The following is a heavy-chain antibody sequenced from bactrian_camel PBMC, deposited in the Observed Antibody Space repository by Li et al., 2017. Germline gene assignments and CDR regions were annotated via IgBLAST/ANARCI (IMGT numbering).Heavy chain of an antibody. CDR2: ISSGGSST. CDR1: GYTNSRTC. CDR3: AAGQVRAHGGAWSRAYEYNY. D-gene: IGHD2*01. V-gene: IGHV3-2*01. Sequence: HVQLVESGGGSVQAGGTLNLSCLASGYTNSRTCMGWFRQVPGKEREVVARISSGGSSTYVADSVKGRFTVSRDIAKNTMFLQMNSLKPEDTGMYYCAAGQVRAHGGAWSRAYEYNYWGQGTQVTVS. J-gene: IGHJ4*01.